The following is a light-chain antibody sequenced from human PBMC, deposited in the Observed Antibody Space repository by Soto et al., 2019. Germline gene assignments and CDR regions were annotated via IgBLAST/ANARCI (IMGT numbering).Light chain of an antibody. CDR1: QDISNY. CDR2: DAS. Sequence: DIQMTQSPSSLSASVGDRVTITCQASQDISNYLNWYQQKPGKAPKLLIYDASNLETGVPSRFSGSGSGTDFTLTISSLQPEDIATYYCQPYDNLPLTFGGGTKVEIK. J-gene: IGKJ4*01. CDR3: QPYDNLPLT. V-gene: IGKV1-33*01.